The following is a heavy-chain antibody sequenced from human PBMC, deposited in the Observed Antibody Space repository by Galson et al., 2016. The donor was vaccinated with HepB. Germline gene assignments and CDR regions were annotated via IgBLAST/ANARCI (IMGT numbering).Heavy chain of an antibody. V-gene: IGHV2-5*02. CDR2: IYWDDDK. Sequence: PALVKPTQTLTLTCTFSGFSLNTRGVGVGWIRQPPGKALEWLAVIYWDDDKRYSPSLKSRLTITKGTSKNQVVLSMTNMDPVDTATYYCALRRDITPYRSSWFLDYYYYGMDVWGQGTTVTVSS. CDR1: GFSLNTRGVG. CDR3: ALRRDITPYRSSWFLDYYYYGMDV. D-gene: IGHD6-13*01. J-gene: IGHJ6*02.